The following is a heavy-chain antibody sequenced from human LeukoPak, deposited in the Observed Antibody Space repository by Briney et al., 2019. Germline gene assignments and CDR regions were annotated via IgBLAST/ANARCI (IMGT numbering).Heavy chain of an antibody. V-gene: IGHV3-13*01. J-gene: IGHJ2*01. Sequence: TGGSLRLSCAASGFTFSSYDMHWVRHATGKGLEWVSAIGTAGDIYYPGSVKGRFTISRENAKNSLYLQMNSLRAGDTAVYYCARVRKYSGYYSWYFDLWGRGTLVTVSS. D-gene: IGHD5-12*01. CDR2: IGTAGDI. CDR1: GFTFSSYD. CDR3: ARVRKYSGYYSWYFDL.